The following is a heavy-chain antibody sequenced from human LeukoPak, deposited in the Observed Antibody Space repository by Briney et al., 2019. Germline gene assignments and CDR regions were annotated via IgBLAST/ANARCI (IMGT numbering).Heavy chain of an antibody. V-gene: IGHV3-48*03. CDR2: ISSTSTTI. CDR3: ARDLLNYYDSSGSFDY. D-gene: IGHD3-22*01. CDR1: GFTFSTYE. J-gene: IGHJ4*02. Sequence: GGSLRLSCAASGFTFSTYEMNWVRQAPGKGLEWVSYISSTSTTIYYADSVKGRFTISRDNAKNSLYLQMNSLRAEDTAVYYCARDLLNYYDSSGSFDYWGQGNLVTVSS.